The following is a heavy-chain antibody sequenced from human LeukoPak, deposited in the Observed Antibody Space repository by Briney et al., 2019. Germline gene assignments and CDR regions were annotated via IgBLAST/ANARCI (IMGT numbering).Heavy chain of an antibody. CDR1: GYSISNTYY. Sequence: SETLSLTCTVSGYSISNTYYWSWIRQPPGKGLEWIGEINHSGSTNYNPSLKSRVTISVDTSKNQFSLKLSSVTAADTAVYYCARGSITGTTRLDYWGQGTLVTVSS. V-gene: IGHV4-34*01. D-gene: IGHD1-7*01. J-gene: IGHJ4*02. CDR3: ARGSITGTTRLDY. CDR2: INHSGST.